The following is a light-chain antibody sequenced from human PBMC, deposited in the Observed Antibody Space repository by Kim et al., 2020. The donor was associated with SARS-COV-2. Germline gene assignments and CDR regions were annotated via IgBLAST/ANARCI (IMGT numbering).Light chain of an antibody. CDR3: NSRDSSANHVV. Sequence: ALGQTVGITGPGTTLRSYCASWYQQKPGTVRILVLFGKNNRPSGIPDRFSGSSSGNTASLTITGAQAEDEANYYCNSRDSSANHVVFGGGTQLTVL. CDR2: GKN. V-gene: IGLV3-19*01. CDR1: TLRSYC. J-gene: IGLJ2*01.